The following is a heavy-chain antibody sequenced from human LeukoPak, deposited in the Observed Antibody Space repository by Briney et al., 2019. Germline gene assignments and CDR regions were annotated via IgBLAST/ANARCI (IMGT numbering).Heavy chain of an antibody. J-gene: IGHJ6*03. V-gene: IGHV3-30*18. D-gene: IGHD5-18*01. CDR3: AKGQLWLSYYCHYYMDV. CDR2: ISYDGSNK. CDR1: GFTFSSYG. Sequence: GRSLRLSCAASGFTFSSYGMHWVRQAPGKGLEWVAGISYDGSNKYYADSVKGRFTISRDNAKNTLYLQMNSLRAEDTAVYYCAKGQLWLSYYCHYYMDVWGKGTTVTVSS.